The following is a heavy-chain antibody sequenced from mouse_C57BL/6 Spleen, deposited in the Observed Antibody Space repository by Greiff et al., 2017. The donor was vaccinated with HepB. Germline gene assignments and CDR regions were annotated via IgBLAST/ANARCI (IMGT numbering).Heavy chain of an antibody. D-gene: IGHD1-1*01. CDR2: INPNNGGT. V-gene: IGHV1-26*01. Sequence: EVQLQQSGPELVKPGASVKISCKASGYTFTDYYMNWVKQSHGKSLEWIGDINPNNGGTSYNQKFKGKATLTVDKSSSKAYMELRSLTSEDSAVYYCARSYYGSSRRFAYWGQGTLVTVSA. J-gene: IGHJ3*01. CDR1: GYTFTDYY. CDR3: ARSYYGSSRRFAY.